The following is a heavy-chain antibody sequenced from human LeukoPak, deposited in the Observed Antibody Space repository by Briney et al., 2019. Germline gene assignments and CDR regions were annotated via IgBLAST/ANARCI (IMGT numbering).Heavy chain of an antibody. D-gene: IGHD3-9*01. V-gene: IGHV3-30*04. J-gene: IGHJ3*02. CDR1: GFTFGSYA. CDR3: ARAPVLRYFDWFGIDAFDI. CDR2: ISYDGSNK. Sequence: PGGSLRLSCAASGFTFGSYAMHWVRQAPGKGLEWVAVISYDGSNKYYADSVKGRFTTSRDNSKNTLYLQMNSLRAEDTAVYYCARAPVLRYFDWFGIDAFDIWGQGTMVTVSS.